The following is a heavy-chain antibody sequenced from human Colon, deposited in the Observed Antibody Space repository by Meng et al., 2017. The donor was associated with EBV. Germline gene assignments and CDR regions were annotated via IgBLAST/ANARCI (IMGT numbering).Heavy chain of an antibody. D-gene: IGHD3-10*01. Sequence: QVQLQESGPGLVKPSQXLSPTCTGPGDSISSTDYYWSWVRQPPGKGLEWIGYIYYSGSRYYNPSLKSRVTISVDTSKNQFSLKLSSVTAADTAVYYCATTKYDSGSYNWFDPWGQGTLVTVSS. CDR1: GDSISSTDYY. CDR3: ATTKYDSGSYNWFDP. CDR2: IYYSGSR. J-gene: IGHJ5*02. V-gene: IGHV4-30-4*01.